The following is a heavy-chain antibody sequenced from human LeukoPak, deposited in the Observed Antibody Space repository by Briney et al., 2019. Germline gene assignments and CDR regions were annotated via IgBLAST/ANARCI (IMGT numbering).Heavy chain of an antibody. Sequence: GGSLRLSCAASGFTFSRYSMNWVRQAPGKGLGWVASTSSSGTYTYHADSVKGRFTISRDDAKNSLYLQMNSLRAEDTAVYYCARARTYDSSGPYYYYYGMDVWGRGTTVTVSS. CDR2: TSSSGTYT. CDR1: GFTFSRYS. D-gene: IGHD3-22*01. V-gene: IGHV3-21*01. J-gene: IGHJ6*02. CDR3: ARARTYDSSGPYYYYYGMDV.